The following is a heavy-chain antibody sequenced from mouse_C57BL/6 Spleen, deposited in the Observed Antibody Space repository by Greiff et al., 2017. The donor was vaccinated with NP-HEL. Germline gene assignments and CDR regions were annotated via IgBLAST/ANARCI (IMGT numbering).Heavy chain of an antibody. V-gene: IGHV14-4*01. D-gene: IGHD3-3*01. J-gene: IGHJ2*01. Sequence: EVHLVESGAELVRPGASVKLSCTASGFNIKDDYMHWVKQRPEQGLEWIGWIDPENGDTEYASKFQGKATITADTSSNTAYLQLSSLTSEDTAVYYCTTRGRRYFDYWGQGTTLTVSS. CDR3: TTRGRRYFDY. CDR2: IDPENGDT. CDR1: GFNIKDDY.